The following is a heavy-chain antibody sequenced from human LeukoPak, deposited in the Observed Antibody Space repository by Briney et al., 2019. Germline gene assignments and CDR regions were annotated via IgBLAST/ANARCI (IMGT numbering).Heavy chain of an antibody. D-gene: IGHD4-17*01. J-gene: IGHJ3*02. CDR3: AKVSEVTTGVPSAFDI. CDR1: GFTFDDYA. CDR2: ISWNSGSI. V-gene: IGHV3-9*01. Sequence: PGGSLRLSCAASGFTFDDYAMHWVRQAPGKGLEWVSGISWNSGSIGYADSVKGRFTISRDNAKNSLYLQMNSLRAEDTALYYCAKVSEVTTGVPSAFDIWGQGTMVTVSS.